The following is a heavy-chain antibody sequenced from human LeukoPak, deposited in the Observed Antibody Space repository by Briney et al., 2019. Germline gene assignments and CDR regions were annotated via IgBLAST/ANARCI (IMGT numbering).Heavy chain of an antibody. D-gene: IGHD6-19*01. CDR1: GFTFSSYS. Sequence: PGGSLRLSCAASGFTFSSYSMNWVRQAPGKGLEWVSSISSSSSYIYYADSVKGRFTISRDNAKNSLYLQMNSLRAEDTAVYYCARDRVAVAGSDYWGQGTLVTVSS. CDR3: ARDRVAVAGSDY. V-gene: IGHV3-21*01. J-gene: IGHJ4*02. CDR2: ISSSSSYI.